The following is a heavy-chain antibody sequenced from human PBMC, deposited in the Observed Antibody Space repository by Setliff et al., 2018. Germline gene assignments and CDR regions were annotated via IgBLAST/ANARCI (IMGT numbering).Heavy chain of an antibody. CDR2: IYSSGST. J-gene: IGHJ4*02. V-gene: IGHV4-30-4*08. CDR3: ARESRYYYDNLGTLDY. Sequence: SETLSLTCTVSGGSISSGDYYWSWIRQPPGKGLEWIGYIYSSGSTYYNPSLKSRVSISVDTSKTQVSLKLSSVTAADTAVYYCARESRYYYDNLGTLDYWGQGTLVTVSS. D-gene: IGHD3-22*01. CDR1: GGSISSGDYY.